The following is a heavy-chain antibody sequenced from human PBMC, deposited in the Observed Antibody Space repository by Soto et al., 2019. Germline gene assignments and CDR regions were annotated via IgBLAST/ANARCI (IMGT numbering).Heavy chain of an antibody. CDR2: ISGSGGST. CDR1: GFTFSSYA. J-gene: IGHJ4*02. CDR3: AKANSGYSSGWYVY. D-gene: IGHD6-19*01. V-gene: IGHV3-23*01. Sequence: GGSLRLSCAASGFTFSSYAMSWVRQAPGKGLEWVSAISGSGGSTYYADSVKGRFTISRDNSKNSLYLQMNSLRAEDTAVYYCAKANSGYSSGWYVYWGQGTLVTVSS.